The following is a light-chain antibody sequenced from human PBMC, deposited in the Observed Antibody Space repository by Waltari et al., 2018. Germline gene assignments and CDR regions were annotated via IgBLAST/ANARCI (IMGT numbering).Light chain of an antibody. J-gene: IGLJ2*01. CDR2: SNS. V-gene: IGLV1-44*01. CDR3: ALWDDSLNGVI. Sequence: QAVLTQPPSTSGTPGQGVTIPSSGPRTNLRRPSANWIQPLPGTAPKPPIHSNSGRPSGVPARFSGSKSGTSASLAISGLQSEDEGDYYCALWDDSLNGVIFGGGTKLTVL. CDR1: RTNLRRPS.